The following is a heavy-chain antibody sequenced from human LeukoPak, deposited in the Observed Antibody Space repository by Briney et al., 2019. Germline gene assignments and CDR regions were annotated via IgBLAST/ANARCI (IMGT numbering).Heavy chain of an antibody. Sequence: SETLSLTCTVSGGSISGSYWSWIRQPPGKGLEWIAYMYNSGSTNYSPSLKSRVTISIDTSKNQFSLKLSSLTAADTAIYYCARGIESYGDYGYSSQGILVTVSS. CDR3: ARGIESYGDYGY. CDR1: GGSISGSY. CDR2: MYNSGST. J-gene: IGHJ4*02. D-gene: IGHD4-17*01. V-gene: IGHV4-59*01.